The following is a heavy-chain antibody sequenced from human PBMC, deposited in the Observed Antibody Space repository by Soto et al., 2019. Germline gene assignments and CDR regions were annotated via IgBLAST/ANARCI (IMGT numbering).Heavy chain of an antibody. CDR3: AKEGIYDFWSGYWKHAFDI. D-gene: IGHD3-3*01. V-gene: IGHV3-23*01. CDR2: ISGSGGST. Sequence: HPGGSLRLSCAASGFTFSSYAMSWVRQTPGKGLEWVSAISGSGGSTYYADSVKGRFTISRDNSKNTLYLQMNSLRAEDTAVYYCAKEGIYDFWSGYWKHAFDIWGQGTMVTVSS. CDR1: GFTFSSYA. J-gene: IGHJ3*02.